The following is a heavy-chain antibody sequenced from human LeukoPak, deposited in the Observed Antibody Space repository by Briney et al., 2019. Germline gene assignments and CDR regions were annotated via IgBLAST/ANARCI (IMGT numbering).Heavy chain of an antibody. Sequence: ASVKVSCKASGYTFTSYGISWVRRAPGQGLEWMGWISAYNGNTNYAQKLQGRVTMTTDTSTSTAYMELRSLRSDDTAVYYCARSKGGALLGWYFDLWGRGTLVTVSS. D-gene: IGHD3-16*01. J-gene: IGHJ2*01. CDR1: GYTFTSYG. CDR2: ISAYNGNT. V-gene: IGHV1-18*01. CDR3: ARSKGGALLGWYFDL.